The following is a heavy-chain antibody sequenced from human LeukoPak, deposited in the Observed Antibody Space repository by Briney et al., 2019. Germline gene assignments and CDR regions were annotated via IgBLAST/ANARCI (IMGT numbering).Heavy chain of an antibody. CDR3: ARSSAPTYDILTGYRYYYYGMDV. V-gene: IGHV3-13*01. D-gene: IGHD3-9*01. CDR1: GFTFSSYD. CDR2: IGTAGDT. J-gene: IGHJ6*02. Sequence: GGSLRLSCAASGFTFSSYDMHWVRQGTGKALEWVSAIGTAGDTYYPGSVKGRFTISRENAKNSLYLQMNSLRVGGTAVYYCARSSAPTYDILTGYRYYYYGMDVWGQGTTVTVSS.